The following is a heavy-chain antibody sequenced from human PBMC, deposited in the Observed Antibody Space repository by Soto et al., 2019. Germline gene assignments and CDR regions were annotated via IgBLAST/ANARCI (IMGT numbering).Heavy chain of an antibody. J-gene: IGHJ5*01. Sequence: EVQLVESGGGVVRPGGSLRLACAISGFSLDEYGMSWVRQAPGKGPEWVSGMHRNGGITGYADSVKGRFTISRDDAKNSLYLQMNSLRAEDTAFYYCARDHRWGYEYGDYGDSWGHGTLVTVSS. V-gene: IGHV3-20*04. CDR3: ARDHRWGYEYGDYGDS. CDR1: GFSLDEYG. D-gene: IGHD4-17*01. CDR2: MHRNGGIT.